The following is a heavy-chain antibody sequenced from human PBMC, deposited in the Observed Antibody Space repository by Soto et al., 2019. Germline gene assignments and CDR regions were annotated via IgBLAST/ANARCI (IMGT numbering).Heavy chain of an antibody. CDR3: ARDQLYYNDISGRPLNAFDV. J-gene: IGHJ3*01. CDR2: ISTK. D-gene: IGHD3-22*01. V-gene: IGHV3-64*04. Sequence: GGSLRLSCSASGFTFSSYAMRWVRQAPGKGLEYVSSISTKYYADSVKGRFTISRDNAKNSLYLQMNSLRAEDTAVYYCARDQLYYNDISGRPLNAFDVWGQGTMVTVSS. CDR1: GFTFSSYA.